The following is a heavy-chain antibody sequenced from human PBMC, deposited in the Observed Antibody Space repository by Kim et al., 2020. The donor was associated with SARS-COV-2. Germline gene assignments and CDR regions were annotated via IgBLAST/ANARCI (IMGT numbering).Heavy chain of an antibody. V-gene: IGHV3-21*04. CDR1: GFPFNFHT. Sequence: GGSLRLSCAASGFPFNFHTMNWVRQAPGKGLEWVSSISNSGTYKYYADSVKGRFTISRDNDRKSLFLDMTGLEDGDTAVYYCVRHGGFLTVTFPLDSWGHGTLVSVSS. CDR2: ISNSGTYK. CDR3: VRHGGFLTVTFPLDS. J-gene: IGHJ5*01. D-gene: IGHD4-17*01.